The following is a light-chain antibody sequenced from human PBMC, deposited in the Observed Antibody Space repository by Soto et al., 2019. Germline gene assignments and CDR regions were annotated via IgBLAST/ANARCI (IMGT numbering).Light chain of an antibody. J-gene: IGKJ4*01. CDR2: GAS. CDR1: QSITRD. V-gene: IGKV3-20*01. CDR3: QQYGSSPPLT. Sequence: EIVLTQSPGTLSLSLGERATLSCRASQSITRDLAWCQHKRGQAPRLLIHGASNRAAGIPARFSGSGSGTDFTLTISSLEPEDFAVYYCQQYGSSPPLTFGGGTKVDIK.